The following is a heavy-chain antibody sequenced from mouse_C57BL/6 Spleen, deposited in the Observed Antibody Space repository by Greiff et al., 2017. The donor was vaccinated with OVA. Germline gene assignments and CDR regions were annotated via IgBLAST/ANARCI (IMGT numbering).Heavy chain of an antibody. CDR3: TRQSTGYYAMDY. CDR2: IRNKANNHAT. Sequence: EVKLLESGGGLVQPGGSMKLSCAASGFTFSDAWMDWVRQSPEKGLEWVAEIRNKANNHATYYAVSVKGRFTIARDDSKSSVYLQMNSLRAEDTGIYYCTRQSTGYYAMDYWGQGTSVTVSS. J-gene: IGHJ4*01. V-gene: IGHV6-6*01. D-gene: IGHD1-3*01. CDR1: GFTFSDAW.